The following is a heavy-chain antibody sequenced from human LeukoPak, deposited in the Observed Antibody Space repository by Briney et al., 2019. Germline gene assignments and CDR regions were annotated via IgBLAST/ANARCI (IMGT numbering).Heavy chain of an antibody. CDR2: IIPILGIA. Sequence: SVKVSCKASGGTFSSYAISRVRQAPGQGLEWMGRIIPILGIANYAQKFQGRVTITADKSTSTAYMELSSLRSEDTAVYYCAREGMNDELTDYWGQGTLVTVSS. V-gene: IGHV1-69*04. CDR3: AREGMNDELTDY. D-gene: IGHD1-1*01. J-gene: IGHJ4*02. CDR1: GGTFSSYA.